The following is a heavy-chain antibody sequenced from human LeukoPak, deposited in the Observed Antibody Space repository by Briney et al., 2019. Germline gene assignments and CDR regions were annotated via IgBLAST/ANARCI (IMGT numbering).Heavy chain of an antibody. CDR2: IYHSGRT. Sequence: SETLSLTCTVSGYSISSGYYWGWIRQPPGKGLEWIGSIYHSGRTYYNPSLKSRATISVDTSKNQFSLKLNSVTAADTAVYYCARGRSSGSKLGYYMDVWGKGTTVTVSS. V-gene: IGHV4-38-2*02. J-gene: IGHJ6*03. CDR1: GYSISSGYY. D-gene: IGHD6-19*01. CDR3: ARGRSSGSKLGYYMDV.